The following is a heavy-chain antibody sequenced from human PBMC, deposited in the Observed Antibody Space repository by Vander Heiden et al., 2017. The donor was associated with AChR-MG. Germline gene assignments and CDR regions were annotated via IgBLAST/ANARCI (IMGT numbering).Heavy chain of an antibody. Sequence: QVQLVQSGAEVTTPGSSVKVSSKASGGTCSSYVISWVRQAPGQGLEWMGRIIPVRGIANYAQKFQGRVTITADKSTSTAYMELSSLRFEDTSFYYCAAGYYYVSGSYYTYYGMDVWGQGTTVTVSS. CDR3: AAGYYYVSGSYYTYYGMDV. V-gene: IGHV1-69*04. CDR2: IIPVRGIA. CDR1: GGTCSSYV. D-gene: IGHD3-10*01. J-gene: IGHJ6*02.